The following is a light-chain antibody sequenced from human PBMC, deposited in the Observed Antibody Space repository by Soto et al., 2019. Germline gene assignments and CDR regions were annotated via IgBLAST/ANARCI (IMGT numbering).Light chain of an antibody. Sequence: DIQMTQSPSSLSASLGDRVTITCRASQGIGVYLALFQQKPGNAPKLLIYAASTLQSGVPSRFSGSGSGTDFTLTVSSLQPEDVATYYCQKYNSAPLTFGGGTRVEIK. V-gene: IGKV1-27*01. CDR1: QGIGVY. J-gene: IGKJ4*01. CDR3: QKYNSAPLT. CDR2: AAS.